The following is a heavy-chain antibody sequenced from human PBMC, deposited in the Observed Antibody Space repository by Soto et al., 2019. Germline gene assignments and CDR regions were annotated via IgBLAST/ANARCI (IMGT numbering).Heavy chain of an antibody. D-gene: IGHD2-21*02. CDR3: ARVVVVTAMDYFDY. J-gene: IGHJ4*02. CDR2: INPSGGST. CDR1: GCTFTSYY. V-gene: IGHV1-46*01. Sequence: ASVKVSCKASGCTFTSYYMHWVRQAPGQGLEWMGVINPSGGSTRYAQKFQGRVTMTRDTSTSTVYMELSSLRSEDTAVYYCARVVVVTAMDYFDYWGQGTLVTVSS.